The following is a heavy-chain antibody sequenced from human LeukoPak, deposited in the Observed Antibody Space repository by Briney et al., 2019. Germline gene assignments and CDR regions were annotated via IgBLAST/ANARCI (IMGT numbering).Heavy chain of an antibody. J-gene: IGHJ3*02. D-gene: IGHD3-22*01. CDR2: ISSSSSYI. CDR3: ARQVVVIRPDAFDI. Sequence: GGSLRLSCAASGFTFSSYSMNWVRQAPGKGLEWVSSISSSSSYIYYADSVKGRFTTSRDNAKNSLYLQMNSLRAEDTAVYYCARQVVVIRPDAFDIWGQGTMVTVSS. CDR1: GFTFSSYS. V-gene: IGHV3-21*01.